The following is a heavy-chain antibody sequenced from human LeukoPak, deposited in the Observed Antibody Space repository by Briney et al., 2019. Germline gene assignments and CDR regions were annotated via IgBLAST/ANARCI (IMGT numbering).Heavy chain of an antibody. D-gene: IGHD6-13*01. J-gene: IGHJ4*02. CDR3: AKDYSSTRLDPGY. V-gene: IGHV3-74*01. Sequence: GGSLRLSCAASGFTFSRYWMHWVRQAPGKGLVWVSRISPDGSRTTYADSVKGRFTISRDNAKNTVYLQMNSLRAEDTAVYYCAKDYSSTRLDPGYWGQGTLVTVSS. CDR1: GFTFSRYW. CDR2: ISPDGSRT.